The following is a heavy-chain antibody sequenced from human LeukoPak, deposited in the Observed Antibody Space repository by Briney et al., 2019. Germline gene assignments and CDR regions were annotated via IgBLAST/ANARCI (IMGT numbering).Heavy chain of an antibody. Sequence: GGSLRLSCAASGFTFSSYWMNWVRQAPGKGLEWVANINQDGSEKYYVDSVKGRFPISRDNAKNSLYLQMNSLRAEDTAVYYCARGQQWLVGPADYWGQGTLVTVSS. J-gene: IGHJ4*02. D-gene: IGHD6-19*01. CDR2: INQDGSEK. CDR1: GFTFSSYW. CDR3: ARGQQWLVGPADY. V-gene: IGHV3-7*01.